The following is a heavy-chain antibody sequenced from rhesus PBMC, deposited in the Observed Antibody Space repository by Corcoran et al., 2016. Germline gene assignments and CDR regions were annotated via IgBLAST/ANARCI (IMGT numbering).Heavy chain of an antibody. CDR1: GFSLSTSGMR. CDR2: IDWDDVK. Sequence: QVTLKESGPALVKPTQTLTLTCTFSGFSLSTSGMRVLWIRQPPGKALEWLSRIDWDDVKYYSTSLKSMLTISKDTSKNQVVLTMTNMDPVDTATYYCARYDYDINSRSGYFDFWGQGVLVTVSS. J-gene: IGHJ4*01. V-gene: IGHV2S2*01. CDR3: ARYDYDINSRSGYFDF. D-gene: IGHD3-40*01.